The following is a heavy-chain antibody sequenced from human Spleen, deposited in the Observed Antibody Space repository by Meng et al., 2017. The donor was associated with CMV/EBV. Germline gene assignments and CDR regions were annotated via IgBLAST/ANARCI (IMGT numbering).Heavy chain of an antibody. J-gene: IGHJ4*02. D-gene: IGHD3-3*01. Sequence: SVKVSCKASGDTFRGYAISWVRQAPGQGLEWMGGIIAIFGTANYAQRLQGRVTITADESTKTSYMELSSLRYEDTAVYYCARSEDYDFWSGYHYWGQGTLVTVSS. CDR3: ARSEDYDFWSGYHY. CDR1: GDTFRGYA. CDR2: IIAIFGTA. V-gene: IGHV1-69*13.